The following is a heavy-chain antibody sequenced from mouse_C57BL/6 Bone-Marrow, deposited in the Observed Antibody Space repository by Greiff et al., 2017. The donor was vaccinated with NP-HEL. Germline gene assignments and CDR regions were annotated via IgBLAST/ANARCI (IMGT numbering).Heavy chain of an antibody. CDR1: GFSLSTFGMG. J-gene: IGHJ3*01. Sequence: QVTLKECGPGILQPSQTLSLTCSFSGFSLSTFGMGVGWIRQPSGKGLEWLAHIWWDDDKYYNPALKSRLTISKDTSKNQVFLKIANVDTADTATYYCARTFYYYGSSLFAYWGQGTLVTVSA. CDR3: ARTFYYYGSSLFAY. V-gene: IGHV8-8*01. CDR2: IWWDDDK. D-gene: IGHD1-1*01.